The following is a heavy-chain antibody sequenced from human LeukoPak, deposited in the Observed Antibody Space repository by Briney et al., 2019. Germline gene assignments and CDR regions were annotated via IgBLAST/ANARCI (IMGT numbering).Heavy chain of an antibody. CDR2: IYGDGSFT. J-gene: IGHJ4*02. D-gene: IGHD2-15*01. CDR3: ARGGPIYCSGDSCYPGDY. Sequence: GGSLRLSCAASGFTFSNFWMHWVRQAPGKGLVWVALIYGDGSFTRYADSVKGRFTISRDNAKNTVYLQMNSLRVEDTAVYYCARGGPIYCSGDSCYPGDYWGQGTLVTVSS. CDR1: GFTFSNFW. V-gene: IGHV3-74*01.